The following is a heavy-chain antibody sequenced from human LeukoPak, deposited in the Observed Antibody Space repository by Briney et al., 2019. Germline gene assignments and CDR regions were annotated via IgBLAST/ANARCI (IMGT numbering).Heavy chain of an antibody. Sequence: GESLKISCKGSGYHFISWVRQMPGKGLGWVGRIDPSDSYATSNPSFQRHVTISGDKSSSTAYLQWSSLKASDTAMYYCANLHYGSGSVSDCWRQGTLVTVSS. CDR3: ANLHYGSGSVSDC. CDR2: IDPSDSYA. J-gene: IGHJ4*02. D-gene: IGHD3-10*01. V-gene: IGHV5-10-1*01. CDR1: GYHF.